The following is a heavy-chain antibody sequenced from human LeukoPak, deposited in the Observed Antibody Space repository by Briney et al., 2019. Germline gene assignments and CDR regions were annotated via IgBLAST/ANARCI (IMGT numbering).Heavy chain of an antibody. Sequence: GGSLRLSCAASGVTFSSDSMNWGRHAPGMGRQGGSYITGSSRLIYYADSGKIRFTISRDNDKTSLYLQMYSLSAEDTAVYYCARVSGGRTEYFDSWGQGTLVTVFS. CDR3: ARVSGGRTEYFDS. D-gene: IGHD1/OR15-1a*01. J-gene: IGHJ4*02. CDR1: GVTFSSDS. CDR2: ITGSSRLI. V-gene: IGHV3-48*04.